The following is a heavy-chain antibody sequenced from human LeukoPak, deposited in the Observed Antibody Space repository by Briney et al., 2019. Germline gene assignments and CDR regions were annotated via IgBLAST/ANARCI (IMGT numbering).Heavy chain of an antibody. V-gene: IGHV4-38-2*01. CDR1: GCSISSGYY. CDR3: ARHKSYCTTSTCYYIDS. D-gene: IGHD2-2*01. CDR2: MYHSGST. J-gene: IGHJ5*01. Sequence: SETLSLTCGVSGCSISSGYYWGWIRQPPGKGLEWIGNMYHSGSTDYNPSLKSRVTISIDTSKNQFSLNLRSVTAADTAVYYCARHKSYCTTSTCYYIDSWGQGTLVTVSS.